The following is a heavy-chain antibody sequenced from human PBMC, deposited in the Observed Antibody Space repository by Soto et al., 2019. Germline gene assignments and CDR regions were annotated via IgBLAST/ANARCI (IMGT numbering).Heavy chain of an antibody. J-gene: IGHJ6*02. CDR2: IIPIFGTA. CDR3: ASDNRLRFLEWLSSNQTLPFYYGMDV. Sequence: VASVKVSCKASGYTFTGYYMHWARHAPGQGLEWMGGIIPIFGTANYAQKFQGRVTITADESTSTAYMELSSLRSEDTAVYYCASDNRLRFLEWLSSNQTLPFYYGMDVWGQGTTVTVSS. V-gene: IGHV1-69*13. CDR1: GYTFTGYY. D-gene: IGHD3-3*01.